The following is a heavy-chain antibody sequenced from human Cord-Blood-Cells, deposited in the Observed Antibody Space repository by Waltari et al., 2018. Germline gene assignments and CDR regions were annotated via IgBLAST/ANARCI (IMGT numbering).Heavy chain of an antibody. CDR2: INPNSGGT. J-gene: IGHJ6*02. CDR3: ARGGRSSGYYYYGMDV. D-gene: IGHD6-19*01. CDR1: GYTFTGYY. Sequence: QVQLVQSGAEVKKPGASVKGSCTASGYTFTGYYMHWVRQAPGQGLEWMGWINPNSGGTNYAQKFQGWVTMTRDTSISTAYMELSRLRSDDTAVYYCARGGRSSGYYYYGMDVWGQGTTVTVSS. V-gene: IGHV1-2*04.